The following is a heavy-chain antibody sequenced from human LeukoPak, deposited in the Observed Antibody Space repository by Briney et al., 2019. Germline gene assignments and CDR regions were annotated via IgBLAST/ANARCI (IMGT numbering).Heavy chain of an antibody. Sequence: ASVKVSCKASGGTFSSYAISWVRQAPGQGLEWMGGIIPIFGTANYAQKFQGRVTITADESTSTAYMELSSLRSEDTAVYYCARSRGGYDYSYYYYMGVWGKGTTVTISS. V-gene: IGHV1-69*13. CDR2: IIPIFGTA. CDR1: GGTFSSYA. D-gene: IGHD5-24*01. J-gene: IGHJ6*03. CDR3: ARSRGGYDYSYYYYMGV.